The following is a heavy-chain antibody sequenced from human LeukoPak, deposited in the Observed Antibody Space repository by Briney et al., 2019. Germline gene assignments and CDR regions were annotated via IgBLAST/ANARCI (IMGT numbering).Heavy chain of an antibody. CDR1: GFTVSNFA. CDR2: MSKDGGDK. D-gene: IGHD3-10*01. J-gene: IGHJ4*02. Sequence: GGSLRLSCAASGFTVSNFAMHWVRQVPDKGLEWLAVMSKDGGDKHYADSVTGRFTISRDSSKNTLYLQMNSLRGEDTAVYYCARDGLSVSGSYPYYFDHWGQGTLVTVSS. V-gene: IGHV3-30*04. CDR3: ARDGLSVSGSYPYYFDH.